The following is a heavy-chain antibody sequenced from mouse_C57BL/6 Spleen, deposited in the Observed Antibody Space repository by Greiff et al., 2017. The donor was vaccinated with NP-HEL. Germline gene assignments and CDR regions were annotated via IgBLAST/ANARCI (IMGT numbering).Heavy chain of an antibody. Sequence: EVQLVESGGDLVKPGGSLKLSCAASGFTFSSYGMSWVRQTPDKRLEWVATISSGGSYTYYPDSVKGRFPISRDNAKNTLYLQMSSLKSEDTAMYYCARHYGSSYEGYFDYWGQGTTLTVSS. V-gene: IGHV5-6*01. CDR3: ARHYGSSYEGYFDY. CDR2: ISSGGSYT. CDR1: GFTFSSYG. D-gene: IGHD1-1*01. J-gene: IGHJ2*01.